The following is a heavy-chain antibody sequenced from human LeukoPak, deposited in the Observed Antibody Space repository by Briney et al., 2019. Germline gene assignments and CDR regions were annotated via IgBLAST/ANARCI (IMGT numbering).Heavy chain of an antibody. J-gene: IGHJ4*02. CDR1: GFTFSSYW. D-gene: IGHD1-26*01. Sequence: GGSLRLSCAASGFTFSSYWMSWVRQAPGKGLEWVANMKQDGSEKYYVDSVKGRFTISRDNAKNSLYLQMNSLRAEDTAAYYCARDSFARIVGATDYWGQGTLVTVSS. V-gene: IGHV3-7*01. CDR3: ARDSFARIVGATDY. CDR2: MKQDGSEK.